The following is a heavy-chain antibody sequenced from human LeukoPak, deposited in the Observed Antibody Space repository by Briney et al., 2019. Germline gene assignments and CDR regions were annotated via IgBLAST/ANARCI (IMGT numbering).Heavy chain of an antibody. CDR2: INHSGST. CDR1: GGSFSGYY. J-gene: IGHJ3*02. Sequence: PSETLSLTCAVYGGSFSGYYWSWIRQPPGEGLEWIWEINHSGSTNYNPSLKSRVTTSVDTSKNQLSLKLSSVTAADTAVYYCARGFGGGASLQGDAFDIWGQGTMVTVSS. V-gene: IGHV4-34*01. D-gene: IGHD3-16*01. CDR3: ARGFGGGASLQGDAFDI.